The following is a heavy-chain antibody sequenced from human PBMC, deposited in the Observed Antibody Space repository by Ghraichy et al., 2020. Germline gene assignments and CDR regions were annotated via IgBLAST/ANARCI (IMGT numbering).Heavy chain of an antibody. CDR2: ISGSGGST. D-gene: IGHD6-19*01. CDR3: AKRSGSQWLAIRASPNFDY. J-gene: IGHJ4*02. V-gene: IGHV3-23*01. CDR1: GFTFSSYA. Sequence: GGSLRLSCAASGFTFSSYAMSWVRQAPGKGLEWVSAISGSGGSTYYADSVKGRFTISRDNSKNTLYLQMNSLRAEDTAVYYCAKRSGSQWLAIRASPNFDYWGQGTLVTVSS.